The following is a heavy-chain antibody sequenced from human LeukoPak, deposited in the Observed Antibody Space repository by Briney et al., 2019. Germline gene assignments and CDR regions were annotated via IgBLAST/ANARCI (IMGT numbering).Heavy chain of an antibody. D-gene: IGHD2-2*01. Sequence: GESLKISCRGSGYSSTTYWIGWVRQMPGKGLERMGIIYPGDSDARYSPSFQGQVTMSVDKSINTAYLQWSSLKASDAAMYYCARRQGCSNTSCPPDYWGQGTLVTVSS. J-gene: IGHJ4*02. CDR2: IYPGDSDA. V-gene: IGHV5-51*01. CDR3: ARRQGCSNTSCPPDY. CDR1: GYSSTTYW.